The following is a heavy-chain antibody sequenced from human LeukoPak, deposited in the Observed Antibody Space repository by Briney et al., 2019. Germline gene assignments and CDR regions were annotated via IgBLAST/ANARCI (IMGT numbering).Heavy chain of an antibody. CDR3: ARDQDWNDRGVLDY. CDR1: GFTLSSNY. CDR2: IYSGSST. Sequence: GGSLRLSCAASGFTLSSNYMSWVRQAPGKGLEWVSIIYSGSSTFYADSVKGRFTISRDNSKNSLYLQMNSLRAEDTAVYYCARDQDWNDRGVLDYWGQGTLVIVSS. D-gene: IGHD1-1*01. J-gene: IGHJ4*02. V-gene: IGHV3-53*01.